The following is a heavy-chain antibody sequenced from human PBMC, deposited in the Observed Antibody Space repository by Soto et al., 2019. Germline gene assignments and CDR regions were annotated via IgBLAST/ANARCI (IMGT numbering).Heavy chain of an antibody. CDR2: MNPNSGNT. J-gene: IGHJ5*02. Sequence: ASVKVSCKASGYTFTSFDINWVRQASGQGLEWMGWMNPNSGNTIYAQKFQGRVTMTRNTSINTAYMELSSLRSDDTALYYCSRLVLTSSYQINCLGPWGQGTPVTVSS. D-gene: IGHD3-9*01. CDR3: SRLVLTSSYQINCLGP. CDR1: GYTFTSFD. V-gene: IGHV1-8*01.